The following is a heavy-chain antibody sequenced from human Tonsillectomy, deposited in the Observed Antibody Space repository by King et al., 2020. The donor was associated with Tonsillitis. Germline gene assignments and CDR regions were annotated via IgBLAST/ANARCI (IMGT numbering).Heavy chain of an antibody. V-gene: IGHV4-61*02. D-gene: IGHD6-13*01. CDR2: IYNNGST. CDR3: ANQYTITWFYFDY. J-gene: IGHJ4*02. Sequence: VQLQESGPGLVKPTQTLSLTCTVSGGSINTGAYYWSWIRQPAGKGLEWIGRIYNNGSTNYNPSLKSRVSISLDTSKNQFSLKLSSVTAADTAVYYCANQYTITWFYFDYWGQGTLVTVSS. CDR1: GGSINTGAYY.